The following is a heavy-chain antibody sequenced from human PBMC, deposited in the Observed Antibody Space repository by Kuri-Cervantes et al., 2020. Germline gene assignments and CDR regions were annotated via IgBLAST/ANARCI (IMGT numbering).Heavy chain of an antibody. CDR1: GGSFSGYY. CDR3: AREDRDYDILTGYTGYYFDY. V-gene: IGHV4-34*01. Sequence: SETLSLTCAVYGGSFSGYYWSWIRQPPGKGLEWIGEINHSRSTNYNPSLKSRVTISVDTSKNQFSLKLSSVTAADTAVYYCAREDRDYDILTGYTGYYFDYWGQGTLVTVSS. D-gene: IGHD3-9*01. CDR2: INHSRST. J-gene: IGHJ4*02.